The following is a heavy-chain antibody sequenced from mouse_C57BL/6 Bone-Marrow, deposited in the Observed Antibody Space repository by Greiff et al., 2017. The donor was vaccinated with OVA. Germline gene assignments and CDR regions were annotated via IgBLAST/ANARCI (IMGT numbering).Heavy chain of an antibody. J-gene: IGHJ2*01. CDR1: GYTFTSYW. CDR2: IDPSDSET. V-gene: IGHV1-52*01. CDR3: ARRVYYYGSSYFDY. D-gene: IGHD1-1*01. Sequence: VKLQQPGAELVRPGSSVKLSCKASGYTFTSYWMHWVKQRPIQGLEWIGNIDPSDSETHYNQKFKDKATLTVDKSSSTAYMQLSSLTSEDSAVYYCARRVYYYGSSYFDYWGQGTTLTVSS.